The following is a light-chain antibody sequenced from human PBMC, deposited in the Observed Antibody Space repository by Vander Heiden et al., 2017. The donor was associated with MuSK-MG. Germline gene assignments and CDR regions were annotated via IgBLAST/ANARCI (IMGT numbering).Light chain of an antibody. CDR3: SSYTSSSTLV. CDR2: DVS. CDR1: SSDVGGYNF. V-gene: IGLV2-14*01. Sequence: QSALTQPASVSGSPGQSITISCTGTSSDVGGYNFVSCYQQHPATAPKLIIYDVSNRPSVVSTRFSGSKSGNTASLTISGLQAEDAADYYCSSYTSSSTLVFGGGTKLTVL. J-gene: IGLJ2*01.